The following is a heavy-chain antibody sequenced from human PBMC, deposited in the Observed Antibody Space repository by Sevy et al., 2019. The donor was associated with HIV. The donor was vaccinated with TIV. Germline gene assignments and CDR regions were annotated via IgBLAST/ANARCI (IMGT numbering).Heavy chain of an antibody. J-gene: IGHJ6*02. Sequence: ASVKVSCKASGYTFTSYDINWVRQATGQGLEWMGWMNPNSGNTGYAQKFQGRVTMTRNTSISTAYMELSSLRSEDTAVYYRARRRIAAAGTSYYYYGMDVWGQGTTVTVSS. V-gene: IGHV1-8*01. D-gene: IGHD6-13*01. CDR2: MNPNSGNT. CDR3: ARRRIAAAGTSYYYYGMDV. CDR1: GYTFTSYD.